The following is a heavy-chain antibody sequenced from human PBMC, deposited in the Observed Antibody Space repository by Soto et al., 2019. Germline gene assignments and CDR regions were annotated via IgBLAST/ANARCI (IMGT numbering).Heavy chain of an antibody. CDR2: ISYDGSNK. J-gene: IGHJ3*02. V-gene: IGHV3-30-3*01. Sequence: QVQLVESGGGVVQPGRSLRLSCVASGFSFSNYAMHWVRQAPGKGLEWVAVISYDGSNKYYADSVKGRFTISRDNSKNTLYLQMNNLRTEDTAVYYCATVRGYRQDFDAFDIWGQGTMVTLSS. CDR3: ATVRGYRQDFDAFDI. CDR1: GFSFSNYA. D-gene: IGHD3-16*02.